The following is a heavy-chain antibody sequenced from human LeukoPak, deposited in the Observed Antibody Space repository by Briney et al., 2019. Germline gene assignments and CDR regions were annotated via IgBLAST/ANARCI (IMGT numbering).Heavy chain of an antibody. Sequence: GGSLRLSCAASGFTFSNYAMHWVRQAPGKGLEWVSDINWNGGSTGYADSVKGRFTISRDNAKNSLYLQMNSLRAEDTALYYCAKNSGYSSSYYDAFDIWGQGTMVTVSS. V-gene: IGHV3-20*04. D-gene: IGHD6-13*01. CDR1: GFTFSNYA. J-gene: IGHJ3*02. CDR3: AKNSGYSSSYYDAFDI. CDR2: INWNGGST.